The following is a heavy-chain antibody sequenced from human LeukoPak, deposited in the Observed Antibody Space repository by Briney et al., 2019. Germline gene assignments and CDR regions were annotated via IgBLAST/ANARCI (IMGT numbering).Heavy chain of an antibody. CDR3: ARDGMRSFDP. CDR1: GGSISSGGYY. V-gene: IGHV4-61*08. D-gene: IGHD1-26*01. CDR2: FYNSGST. J-gene: IGHJ5*02. Sequence: SETLSLTCTVSGGSISSGGYYWSWIRQPPGKGLEWIGCFYNSGSTNYNPSLKSRVTISVDTSKNQFSLKLSSVTAADTAVYYCARDGMRSFDPWGQGTLVTVSS.